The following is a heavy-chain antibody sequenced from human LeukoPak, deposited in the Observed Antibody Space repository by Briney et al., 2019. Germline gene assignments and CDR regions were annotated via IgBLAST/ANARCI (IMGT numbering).Heavy chain of an antibody. CDR3: ARDAVAGWAEYYFDY. Sequence: GASVKVSCKASGYTFTGHYMHWVRQAPGQGLEWMGRINPDSGATVYAQKFQGRVTMTRDTSISTAYMALSRLTSDDTAVYFCARDAVAGWAEYYFDYWGQGTLVTVSS. J-gene: IGHJ4*02. D-gene: IGHD6-19*01. V-gene: IGHV1-2*06. CDR2: INPDSGAT. CDR1: GYTFTGHY.